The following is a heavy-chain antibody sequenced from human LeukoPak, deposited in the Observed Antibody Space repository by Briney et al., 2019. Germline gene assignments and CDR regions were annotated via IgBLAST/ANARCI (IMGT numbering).Heavy chain of an antibody. Sequence: SVKVSCKASGGTFSSYAISWVRQAPGQGLEWMGRIIPIFGTANYAQKLQGRVTMTTDTSTSTAYMELRSLRSDDTAVYYCAKIKHYYDLTTPGGDHWGQGPLATVSS. D-gene: IGHD3-22*01. CDR3: AKIKHYYDLTTPGGDH. CDR1: GGTFSSYA. J-gene: IGHJ5*02. CDR2: IIPIFGTA. V-gene: IGHV1-69*05.